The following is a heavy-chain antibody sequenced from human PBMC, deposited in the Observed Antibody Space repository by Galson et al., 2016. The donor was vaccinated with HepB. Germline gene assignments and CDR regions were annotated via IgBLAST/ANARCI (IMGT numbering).Heavy chain of an antibody. V-gene: IGHV3-23*01. CDR1: GFTFSSYA. Sequence: SLRLSCAASGFTFSSYAMSWVRQAPGKGLEGVSVISGTGGSTYYADSVKGRFTISRDNSKDTLYLQMNSLRPDDTAVYFCANVFWSDSSEGPLRHWGQGTLVSASS. CDR3: ANVFWSDSSEGPLRH. J-gene: IGHJ1*01. D-gene: IGHD3-3*01. CDR2: ISGTGGST.